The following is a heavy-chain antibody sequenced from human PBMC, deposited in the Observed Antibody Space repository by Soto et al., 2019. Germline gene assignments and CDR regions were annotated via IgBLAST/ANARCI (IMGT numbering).Heavy chain of an antibody. CDR2: ISYNGGRT. CDR3: VRGPSQGSSVFGPLDF. D-gene: IGHD3-3*01. J-gene: IGHJ4*02. V-gene: IGHV3-64D*06. CDR1: AFIFSAFA. Sequence: GGSLRFSCSASAFIFSAFAMYWVRQAPGKGLEYVSVISYNGGRTYYADSVKGRFTVSRDNSRNTVDLQMSSLRPDDTAIYYCVRGPSQGSSVFGPLDFWGQGILVTVSS.